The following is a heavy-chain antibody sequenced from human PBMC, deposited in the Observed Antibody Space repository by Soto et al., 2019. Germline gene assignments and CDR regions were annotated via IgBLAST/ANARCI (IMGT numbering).Heavy chain of an antibody. CDR1: GFTFSTYA. CDR2: FTGGGRT. CDR3: AKGNQGSD. Sequence: EVQLLDSGGGLVQPGGSLRLSCAASGFTFSTYAKGWVRQAPGKGLEWVSTFTGGGRTFYADFVKGRFTISRDNSKNTLYLQMNSLRADDTAVYYCAKGNQGSDWGQGTLVTVSS. V-gene: IGHV3-23*01. J-gene: IGHJ4*02.